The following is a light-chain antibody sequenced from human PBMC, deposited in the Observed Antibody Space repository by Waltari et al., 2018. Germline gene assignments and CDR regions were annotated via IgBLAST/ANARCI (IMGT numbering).Light chain of an antibody. CDR1: QSVTRA. J-gene: IGKJ1*01. CDR3: QHYLRLPVT. CDR2: GAS. Sequence: EIVLTQSPGTLSLSPGESATLSCRTSQSVTRALAWYQQKPGQAPRLLIYGASNRATGIPYRFSGRGSGTDFSLTISSLEPEDFAVYYCQHYLRLPVTFGQGTKVEVK. V-gene: IGKV3-20*01.